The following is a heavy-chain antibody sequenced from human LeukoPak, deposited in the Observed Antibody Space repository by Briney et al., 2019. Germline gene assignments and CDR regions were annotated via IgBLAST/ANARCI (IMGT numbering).Heavy chain of an antibody. D-gene: IGHD3-22*01. V-gene: IGHV4-59*01. CDR1: GGSISSYY. CDR2: IYYSGST. CDR3: ARSRQEYYYDSSGYLY. Sequence: PSETLSLTCTVSGGSISSYYWSWIRQPPGKGLEWIGYIYYSGSTNYNPSLKSRVTISVDTSKNQFSLKLSSVTAADTDVYYCARSRQEYYYDSSGYLYWGQGTLVTVSS. J-gene: IGHJ4*02.